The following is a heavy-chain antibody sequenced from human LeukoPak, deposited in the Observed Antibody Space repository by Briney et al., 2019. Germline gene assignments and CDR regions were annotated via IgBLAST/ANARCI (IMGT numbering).Heavy chain of an antibody. V-gene: IGHV3-48*04. CDR1: GFTFSSYS. CDR3: ARDLQSYAFDI. Sequence: PGGSLRLSCAASGFTFSSYSMNWVRQAPGKGLEWVSYISSSSSTIYYADSVKGRFTISRDNAKNSLYLQMNSLRAEDTAVYYCARDLQSYAFDIWGQGTMVTVSS. J-gene: IGHJ3*02. CDR2: ISSSSSTI. D-gene: IGHD5-24*01.